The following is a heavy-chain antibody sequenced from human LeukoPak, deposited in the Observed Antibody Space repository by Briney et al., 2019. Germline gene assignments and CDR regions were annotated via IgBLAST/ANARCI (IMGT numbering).Heavy chain of an antibody. J-gene: IGHJ4*02. CDR2: ISAYNGNT. CDR1: GCAFTRYG. V-gene: IGHV1-18*01. CDR3: ARGDIVATTSEKLFDY. Sequence: ASLKVSCKASGCAFTRYGISWVRQAPGQGLEWMGWISAYNGNTNYEQKLQGRVTMTTDTATSTAYMELRSLRSDDTAVYYCARGDIVATTSEKLFDYWGQGTLVTVSS. D-gene: IGHD5-12*01.